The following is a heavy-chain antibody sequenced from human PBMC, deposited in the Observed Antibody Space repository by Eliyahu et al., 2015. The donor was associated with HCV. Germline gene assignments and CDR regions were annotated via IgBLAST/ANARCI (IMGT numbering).Heavy chain of an antibody. D-gene: IGHD3-10*01. V-gene: IGHV3-23*01. CDR2: ISDSGGTT. CDR3: AKDLNYGARGKFDY. Sequence: EVQLLDSGGGLVQPGGSLRLSCAASGFTFXSYAMSWVRQAPGKGLEWVSGISDSGGTTYYADSAKGRFTISRDNSKNTLYLQMNSLRAEDTAVYYCAKDLNYGARGKFDYWGQGTLVTVSS. CDR1: GFTFXSYA. J-gene: IGHJ4*02.